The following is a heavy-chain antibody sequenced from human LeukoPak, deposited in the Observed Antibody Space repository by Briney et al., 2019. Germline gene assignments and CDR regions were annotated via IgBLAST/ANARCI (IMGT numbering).Heavy chain of an antibody. J-gene: IGHJ4*02. V-gene: IGHV3-9*01. CDR1: GFTFDNYA. Sequence: GGSLRLSCAASGFTFDNYAMHWVRQAPGKGLEWVSGISWNSRSIGYADSVKGRFTISRDNAKNSLYLQMNSLRAEDTAVYYCARPLDSSSNYFDYWGQGTLVTVSA. CDR3: ARPLDSSSNYFDY. D-gene: IGHD6-13*01. CDR2: ISWNSRSI.